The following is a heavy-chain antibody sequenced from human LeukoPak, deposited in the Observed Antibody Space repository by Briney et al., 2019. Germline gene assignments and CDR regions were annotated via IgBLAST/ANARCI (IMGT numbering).Heavy chain of an antibody. CDR3: ARAYQLPRGNWFDP. V-gene: IGHV1-2*02. CDR1: GYTFTGYY. Sequence: ASVKVSCKASGYTFTGYYMHWVRQAPGQGLEWMGWINPNSGGTNYAQKFQGRVTMTRDTSISTAYMELSRLGSDDTAVYYCARAYQLPRGNWFDPWGQGTLVTVSS. D-gene: IGHD2-2*01. CDR2: INPNSGGT. J-gene: IGHJ5*02.